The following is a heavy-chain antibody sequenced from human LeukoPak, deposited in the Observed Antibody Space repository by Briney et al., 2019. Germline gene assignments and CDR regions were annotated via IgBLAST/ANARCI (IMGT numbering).Heavy chain of an antibody. V-gene: IGHV4-39*07. D-gene: IGHD3-22*01. CDR3: ARGRITMIVVVIDDAFDI. CDR1: GGSISSSGYY. CDR2: IYYSGST. Sequence: SETLSLTCTVSGGSISSSGYYWGWIRQSPGKGLEWIGSIYYSGSTYYNPSLKSRVTISVDTSKNQFSLKLSSVTAADTAVYYCARGRITMIVVVIDDAFDIWGQGTTVTVSS. J-gene: IGHJ3*02.